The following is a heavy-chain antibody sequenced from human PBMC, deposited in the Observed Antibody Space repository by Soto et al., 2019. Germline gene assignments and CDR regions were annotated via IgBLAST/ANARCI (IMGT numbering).Heavy chain of an antibody. V-gene: IGHV4-59*01. D-gene: IGHD6-13*01. J-gene: IGHJ5*02. CDR2: IYYSGST. CDR3: ARGGSWYRWFDP. Sequence: SETLSLTCTVSGGSISSYYWSWIRQPPGKGLEWIGYIYYSGSTNYNPSLKSRVTISVDTSKNQFSLKLSSVTAADTAVYYCARGGSWYRWFDPWGQGTLVTVSS. CDR1: GGSISSYY.